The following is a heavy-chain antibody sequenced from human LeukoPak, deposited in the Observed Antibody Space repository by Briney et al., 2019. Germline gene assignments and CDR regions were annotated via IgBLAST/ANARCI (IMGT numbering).Heavy chain of an antibody. CDR3: ARWYGDYARYYYTDV. D-gene: IGHD4-17*01. Sequence: ASVKVSCKASGYTFTSYGISWVRQAPGQGLEWMGWISAYNGNTNYAQKLQGRVTMTTDTSTSTAYMELRSLRSDDTAVYYRARWYGDYARYYYTDVWGKGTTVTVSS. CDR1: GYTFTSYG. V-gene: IGHV1-18*01. CDR2: ISAYNGNT. J-gene: IGHJ6*03.